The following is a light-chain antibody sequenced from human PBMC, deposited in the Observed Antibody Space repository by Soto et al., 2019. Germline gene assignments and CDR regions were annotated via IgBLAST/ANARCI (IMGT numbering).Light chain of an antibody. CDR3: SSYTSSGV. CDR2: EVS. Sequence: QSALTQPASVSGSPGQSITISCTGTSSDVGHSYVSWYQQHAGKAPKLIIYEVSNRPSGVSPRFSGSKSGNTASLTISGLQAEDEADYYCSSYTSSGVFGGGTKVTVL. CDR1: SSDVGHSY. J-gene: IGLJ3*02. V-gene: IGLV2-14*01.